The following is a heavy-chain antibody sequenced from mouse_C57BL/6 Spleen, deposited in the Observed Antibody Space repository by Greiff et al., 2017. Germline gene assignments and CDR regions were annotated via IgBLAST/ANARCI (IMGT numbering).Heavy chain of an antibody. J-gene: IGHJ3*01. D-gene: IGHD2-2*01. Sequence: QVQLQQPGAELVKPGASVKLSCKASGYTFTSYWMHWVKQRPGQGLEWIGMIHPNSGSTNYNEKFKSKGTLTVDKSSSTAYMQLSSLTSEDSAVYYCARAGSSWFAYWGQGTLVTVSA. CDR2: IHPNSGST. CDR1: GYTFTSYW. V-gene: IGHV1-64*01. CDR3: ARAGSSWFAY.